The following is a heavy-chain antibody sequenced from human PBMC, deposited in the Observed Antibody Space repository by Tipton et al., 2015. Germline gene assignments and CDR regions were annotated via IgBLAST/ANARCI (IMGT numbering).Heavy chain of an antibody. CDR3: ARVAYGDYYFEY. J-gene: IGHJ4*02. CDR2: IYYSGST. CDR1: GGSISSRSYY. V-gene: IGHV4-39*07. D-gene: IGHD4-17*01. Sequence: TLSLTCTVSGGSISSRSYYWGWIRQPPGKGLEWIGSIYYSGSTYYNPSLKSRVTISVDTSKNQFSLKLSSVTAADTAVYYCARVAYGDYYFEYWGQGTLVTVSS.